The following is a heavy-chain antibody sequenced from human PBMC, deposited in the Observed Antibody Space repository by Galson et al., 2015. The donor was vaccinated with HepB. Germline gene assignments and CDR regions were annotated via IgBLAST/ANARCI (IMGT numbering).Heavy chain of an antibody. D-gene: IGHD2-15*01. CDR1: GFTFSDYY. CDR3: ARVWCSGGSCYPGEY. CDR2: ISSSSSYT. J-gene: IGHJ4*02. V-gene: IGHV3-11*05. Sequence: SLRLSCAASGFTFSDYYMSWIRQAPGKGLEWVSYISSSSSYTNYADSVKGRFTISRDNAKNSLYLQMNSLRAEDTAVYYCARVWCSGGSCYPGEYWGQGTLVTVSS.